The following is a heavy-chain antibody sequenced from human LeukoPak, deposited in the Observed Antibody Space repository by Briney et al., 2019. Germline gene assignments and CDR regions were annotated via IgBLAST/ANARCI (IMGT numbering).Heavy chain of an antibody. Sequence: SETLSLTCAVYGGSFSGYYWSWIRQPPGKGLEWIGSIYYSGSTYYNPSLKSRVTISVDTSKNQFSLKLSSVTAADTAVYYCARLGSSGWSVRGDYWGQGTLVTVSS. CDR1: GGSFSGYY. J-gene: IGHJ4*02. V-gene: IGHV4-34*01. CDR3: ARLGSSGWSVRGDY. D-gene: IGHD6-19*01. CDR2: IYYSGST.